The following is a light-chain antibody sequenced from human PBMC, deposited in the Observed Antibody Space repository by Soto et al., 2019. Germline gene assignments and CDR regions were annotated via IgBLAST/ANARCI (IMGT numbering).Light chain of an antibody. CDR1: QSVSSSY. CDR3: HQYGSSPFFT. Sequence: EIVLTQSPGTLSLSPGERATLSCRASQSVSSSYLAWYQQKPGQAPRLLIYGASNRATGIPDRFSGSGSGTDFTLTISRLEPEDFAVYYCHQYGSSPFFTVGPGTNVDIK. J-gene: IGKJ3*01. CDR2: GAS. V-gene: IGKV3-20*01.